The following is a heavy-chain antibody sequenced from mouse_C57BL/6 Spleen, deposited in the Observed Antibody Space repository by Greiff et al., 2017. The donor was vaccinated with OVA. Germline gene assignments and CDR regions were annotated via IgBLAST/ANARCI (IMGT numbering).Heavy chain of an antibody. D-gene: IGHD2-4*01. CDR1: GFTFSDYG. V-gene: IGHV5-17*01. Sequence: EVKLVESGGGLVKPGGSLKLSCAASGFTFSDYGMHWVRQAPEKGLEWVAYISSGSSTIYYADTVKGRFTISRANAKNTLFLQMTSLRSEDTAMYYCARIYYDYDLGSMDYWGQGTSVTVSS. J-gene: IGHJ4*01. CDR3: ARIYYDYDLGSMDY. CDR2: ISSGSSTI.